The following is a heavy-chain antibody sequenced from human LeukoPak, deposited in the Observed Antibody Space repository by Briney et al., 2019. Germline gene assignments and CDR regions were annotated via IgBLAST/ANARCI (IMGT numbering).Heavy chain of an antibody. CDR3: AKDRLSYYYDSSGYYGDY. D-gene: IGHD3-22*01. Sequence: GGSLRLSCAASGFTFSSYAMSWVRQAPGKGLEWVSAISASGGSTYCADSVKGRLTISRDNSKNTLYLQMNSLRAEDTAVYYCAKDRLSYYYDSSGYYGDYWGQGTLVTVSS. V-gene: IGHV3-23*01. CDR1: GFTFSSYA. J-gene: IGHJ4*02. CDR2: ISASGGST.